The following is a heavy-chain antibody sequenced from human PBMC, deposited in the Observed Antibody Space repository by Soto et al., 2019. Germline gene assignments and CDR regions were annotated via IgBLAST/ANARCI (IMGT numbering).Heavy chain of an antibody. J-gene: IGHJ4*02. D-gene: IGHD3-10*01. V-gene: IGHV3-7*01. CDR1: GFTFSSYW. CDR2: IKQDGSEK. CDR3: ARGRYGSGSYPFDY. Sequence: VGSLRLSCAASGFTFSSYWMSWVRQAPGKGLEWVANIKQDGSEKYYVDSVKGRFTISRDNAKNSLYLQMNSLRAEDTAVYYCARGRYGSGSYPFDYWGQGTLVTVSS.